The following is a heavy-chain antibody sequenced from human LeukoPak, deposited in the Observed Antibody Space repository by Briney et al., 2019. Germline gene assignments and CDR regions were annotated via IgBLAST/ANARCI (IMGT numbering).Heavy chain of an antibody. CDR1: GFTFSSYS. V-gene: IGHV3-7*01. CDR3: AKDLYSSSWYYFDY. Sequence: GGSLRLSCAASGFTFSSYSMSWVRQAPGKGLECVANINQDGSEKYYVDSVKGRFTISRDNAKNSLYLQMNSLRAEDTAVYYCAKDLYSSSWYYFDYWGQGTLVTVSS. CDR2: INQDGSEK. D-gene: IGHD6-13*01. J-gene: IGHJ4*02.